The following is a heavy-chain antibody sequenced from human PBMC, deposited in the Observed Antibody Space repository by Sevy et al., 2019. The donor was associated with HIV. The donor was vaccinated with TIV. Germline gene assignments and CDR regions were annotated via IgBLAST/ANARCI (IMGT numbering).Heavy chain of an antibody. Sequence: GGSLRLSCAASGFXFSSYGMHWVRQAPGKGLEWVALIWYDGTNKYYADSVKGRFTISRDNSKNTLYLQMNSLRAEDTAVYYCASGAYYYASRSXNFDXWGPGTLVTVSS. V-gene: IGHV3-33*01. CDR2: IWYDGTNK. D-gene: IGHD3-10*01. CDR1: GFXFSSYG. CDR3: ASGAYYYASRSXNFDX. J-gene: IGHJ4*02.